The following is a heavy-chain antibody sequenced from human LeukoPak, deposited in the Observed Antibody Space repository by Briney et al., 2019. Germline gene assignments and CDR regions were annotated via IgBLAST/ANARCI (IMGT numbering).Heavy chain of an antibody. J-gene: IGHJ4*02. CDR1: GGSISSSNW. V-gene: IGHV4-4*02. CDR3: ARSLGTISLPYYFDY. CDR2: IYHSGST. D-gene: IGHD1/OR15-1a*01. Sequence: SETLSLTCAVSGGSISSSNWWSWVRQPPGKGLEWIGEIYHSGSTNYNPSLKSRVTISVDTSKNQFSLKLSSVTAADTAVYYCARSLGTISLPYYFDYWGQGTLVTVSS.